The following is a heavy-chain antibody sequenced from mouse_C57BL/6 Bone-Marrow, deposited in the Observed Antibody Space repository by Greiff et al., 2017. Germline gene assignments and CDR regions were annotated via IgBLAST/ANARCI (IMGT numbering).Heavy chain of an antibody. CDR1: GFSLTSYG. CDR3: AKQGYYDYPSWFAY. Sequence: VQLQQSGPGLVASSQSLSITCTVSGFSLTSYGVSWVRQPPGKGLEWLGVIWGDGSTNYHSALISRLSISKDNSKSQVFLKLNSLQTDDTATYYCAKQGYYDYPSWFAYWGQGTLVTVSA. D-gene: IGHD2-4*01. V-gene: IGHV2-3*01. CDR2: IWGDGST. J-gene: IGHJ3*01.